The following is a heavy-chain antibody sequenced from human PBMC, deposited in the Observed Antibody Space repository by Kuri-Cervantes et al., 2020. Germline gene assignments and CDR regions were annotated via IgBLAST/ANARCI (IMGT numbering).Heavy chain of an antibody. CDR2: IFYSGST. J-gene: IGHJ5*02. D-gene: IGHD3-10*01. CDR1: GGSFTSDY. V-gene: IGHV4-59*01. CDR3: ARTEYNWFDP. Sequence: SEILSLTSPVSGGSFTSDYWSWIRQAPGKGLQWIGYIFYSGSTIHNPSLKSRLTISVDTSKYQFSLRLTSVTAADTAVYYCARTEYNWFDPWGQGTLVTVSS.